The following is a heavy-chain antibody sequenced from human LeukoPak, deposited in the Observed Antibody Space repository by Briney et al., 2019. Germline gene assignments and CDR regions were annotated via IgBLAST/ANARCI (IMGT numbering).Heavy chain of an antibody. CDR3: ARRRTYDILTGYPQYYFDY. CDR1: GGSISTSPYY. J-gene: IGHJ4*02. Sequence: SETLSLTCSVSGGSISTSPYYWGWIRQPPRKGLEWIGDIYCSGNTYYNPSLKSRVTISVDTSKNQVSLKVTSVTAADTALYYCARRRTYDILTGYPQYYFDYWGQGALVTVSS. D-gene: IGHD3-9*01. CDR2: IYCSGNT. V-gene: IGHV4-39*01.